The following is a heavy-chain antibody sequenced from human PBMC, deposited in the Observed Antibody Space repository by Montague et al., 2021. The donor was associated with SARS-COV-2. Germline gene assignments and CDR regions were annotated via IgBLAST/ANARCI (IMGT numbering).Heavy chain of an antibody. J-gene: IGHJ4*02. V-gene: IGHV4-59*08. D-gene: IGHD3-9*01. CDR3: ARLPYILPGYAYFDF. CDR2: IYYSGST. Sequence: SETLSLTCTVSGDSISNYYWSWIRRPPGKGLEWLGYIYYSGSTNYNPSLKSRVTISVDTSKNQFPLRLSSVTAADTAVYYCARLPYILPGYAYFDFWGQGSLVIVS. CDR1: GDSISNYY.